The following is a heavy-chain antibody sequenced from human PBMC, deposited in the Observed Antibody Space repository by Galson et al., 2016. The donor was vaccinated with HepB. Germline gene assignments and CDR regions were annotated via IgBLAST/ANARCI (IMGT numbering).Heavy chain of an antibody. J-gene: IGHJ5*02. CDR1: GFSLSTRGEG. Sequence: PALVKPTQTLTLTCTFSGFSLSTRGEGVGWIRQPPGKALEWLALIYWDDDKRYRPFLKSRLTITKDNSKNQVILTMTNMDPVDTATYYCAHVEMDWHGWVYSEDQHSRFDPWGQGTLRIVSS. D-gene: IGHD3/OR15-3a*01. CDR2: IYWDDDK. V-gene: IGHV2-5*02. CDR3: AHVEMDWHGWVYSEDQHSRFDP.